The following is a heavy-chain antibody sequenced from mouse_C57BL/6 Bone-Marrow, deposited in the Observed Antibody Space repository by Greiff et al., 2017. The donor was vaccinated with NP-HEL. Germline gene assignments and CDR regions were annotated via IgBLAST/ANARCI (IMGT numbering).Heavy chain of an antibody. J-gene: IGHJ4*01. CDR1: GFTFSDYY. V-gene: IGHV5-12*01. CDR3: ARPITTVVAPYYAMDY. D-gene: IGHD1-1*01. Sequence: EVMLVESGGGLVQPGGSLKLSCAASGFTFSDYYMYWVRQTPEKRLEWVAYISNGGGSTYYPDTVKGRFTISRDNAKNTLYLQMSRLKSEDTAMYYCARPITTVVAPYYAMDYWGQGTSVTVSS. CDR2: ISNGGGST.